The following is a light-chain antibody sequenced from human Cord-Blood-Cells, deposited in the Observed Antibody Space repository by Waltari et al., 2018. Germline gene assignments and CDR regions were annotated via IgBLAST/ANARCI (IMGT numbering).Light chain of an antibody. Sequence: DIQMTQSPSTLSASVGDRVTITCRASQSISSWLAWYQQKPRKAPKLLIYKASSLESGVPSRFSGSGSGTEFTLTISSLQPDDFATYYCQQSYSTPWTFGQGTKVEIK. CDR3: QQSYSTPWT. CDR2: KAS. V-gene: IGKV1-5*03. CDR1: QSISSW. J-gene: IGKJ1*01.